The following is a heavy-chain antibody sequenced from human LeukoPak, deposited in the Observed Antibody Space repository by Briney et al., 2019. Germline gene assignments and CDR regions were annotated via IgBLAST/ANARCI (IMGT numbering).Heavy chain of an antibody. V-gene: IGHV4-59*08. Sequence: PSETLSLTCTVSGGSISSYYWSWIRQPPGKGLEWIGYIYYSGSTNYNPSLKSRVTISVDTSKNQFSLKLSSVTAADTAVYYCARQGTGMVDYWGQGTLVTVSS. D-gene: IGHD3-10*01. CDR1: GGSISSYY. J-gene: IGHJ4*02. CDR3: ARQGTGMVDY. CDR2: IYYSGST.